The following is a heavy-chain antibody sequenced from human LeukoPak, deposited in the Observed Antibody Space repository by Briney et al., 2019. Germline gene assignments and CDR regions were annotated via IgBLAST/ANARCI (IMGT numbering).Heavy chain of an antibody. Sequence: GRSLRLSCAASGVTIDGNATDWVRQAPGKGLECVSGINSNSFTLAHADSVRRRFTIPRDFDKNSLGLQMNSLRADDTALCYCTKDASLVVVVTGAIWGQGTPWSPSPQ. J-gene: IGHJ4*02. CDR3: TKDASLVVVVTGAI. CDR2: INSNSFTL. CDR1: GVTIDGNA. D-gene: IGHD2-2*01. V-gene: IGHV3-9*01.